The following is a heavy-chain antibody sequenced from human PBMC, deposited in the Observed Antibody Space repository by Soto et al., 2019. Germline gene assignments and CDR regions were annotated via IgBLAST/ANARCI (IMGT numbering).Heavy chain of an antibody. Sequence: ASVKVSCKACGYTFAIYAIHWVRQAPGPRLEWMGWINAGNGNTQYSQKFQGRVTITRDTSASIAYMEVSSLRSEDTAVYYCAKSATVPAAIAYWGQGTLVTGS. J-gene: IGHJ4*02. CDR2: INAGNGNT. CDR3: AKSATVPAAIAY. CDR1: GYTFAIYA. V-gene: IGHV1-3*01. D-gene: IGHD2-2*02.